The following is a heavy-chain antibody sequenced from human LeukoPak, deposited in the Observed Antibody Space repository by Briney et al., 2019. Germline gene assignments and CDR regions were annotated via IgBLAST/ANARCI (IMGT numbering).Heavy chain of an antibody. CDR3: AGDTPPGGDYYFDY. J-gene: IGHJ4*02. CDR2: IWNAGTNT. Sequence: GGSLRLSCAASGFSFSTYGMHWVRQAPGKGLEWVALIWNAGTNTYYADSVKGRFTISRDDSKNTLYLQMNSLRAEDTAVYYCAGDTPPGGDYYFDYWGQGTLVIVSS. V-gene: IGHV3-33*01. D-gene: IGHD3-16*01. CDR1: GFSFSTYG.